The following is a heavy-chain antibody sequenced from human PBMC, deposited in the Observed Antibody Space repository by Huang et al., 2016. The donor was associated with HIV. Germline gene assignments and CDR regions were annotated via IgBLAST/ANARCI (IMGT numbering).Heavy chain of an antibody. Sequence: GSLSLSCVASGFTFSSSSMNWVRQAPGKGLEWISYISGSGDLIYYADTVKGRFTVARDNAKDSVYLVMNRLRADDTAVYYGTRDIGYSSGWYTYYYMDVWGEGTTVTVSS. V-gene: IGHV3-48*01. J-gene: IGHJ6*03. CDR2: ISGSGDLI. CDR1: GFTFSSSS. D-gene: IGHD6-13*01. CDR3: TRDIGYSSGWYTYYYMDV.